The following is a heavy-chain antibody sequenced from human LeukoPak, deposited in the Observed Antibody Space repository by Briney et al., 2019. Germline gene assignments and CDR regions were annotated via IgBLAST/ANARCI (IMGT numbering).Heavy chain of an antibody. V-gene: IGHV1-69*06. CDR3: ARDWSVPAATYYYYGMDV. J-gene: IGHJ6*04. Sequence: SVKVSCKASGGTFSSYAISWVRQAPGQGLEWMGGIIPIFGTANYAQKFQGRVTITADKSTSTAYMELSSLRTEDTAVYYCARDWSVPAATYYYYGMDVWGKGTTVTVSS. D-gene: IGHD2-2*01. CDR1: GGTFSSYA. CDR2: IIPIFGTA.